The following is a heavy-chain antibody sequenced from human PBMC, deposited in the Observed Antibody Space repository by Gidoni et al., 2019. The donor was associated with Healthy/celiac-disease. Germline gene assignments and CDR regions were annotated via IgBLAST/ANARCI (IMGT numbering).Heavy chain of an antibody. Sequence: QVQLVESGGGVVQPGRSLRLSCAASGFTFSSYGMHWVRQAPGKGLEWVAVISYDGSNKYYADSVKGRFTISRDNSKNTLYLQMNSLRAEDTAVYYCAKAPRYSSGLCYYWGQGTLVTVSS. CDR3: AKAPRYSSGLCYY. V-gene: IGHV3-30*18. D-gene: IGHD6-19*01. CDR1: GFTFSSYG. J-gene: IGHJ4*02. CDR2: ISYDGSNK.